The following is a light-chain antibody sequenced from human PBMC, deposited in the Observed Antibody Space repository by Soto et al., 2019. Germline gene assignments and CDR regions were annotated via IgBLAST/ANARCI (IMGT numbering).Light chain of an antibody. J-gene: IGKJ1*01. CDR1: QSVSSK. V-gene: IGKV3-15*01. Sequence: EIVMTQSPATLSVSPGERATLPCRASQSVSSKLAWYQQKPGQAPSLLIYGASTRATGTPARFSGSGSGTEFTLTISSLQSEDSAVYYCQQYNNWPPWTFGQGTKVEIK. CDR2: GAS. CDR3: QQYNNWPPWT.